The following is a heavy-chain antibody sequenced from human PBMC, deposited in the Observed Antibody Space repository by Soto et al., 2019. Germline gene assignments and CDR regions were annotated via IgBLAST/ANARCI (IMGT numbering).Heavy chain of an antibody. D-gene: IGHD6-6*01. V-gene: IGHV3-33*08. CDR3: ARIDSSSSE. J-gene: IGHJ4*02. CDR2: IWYDGSNK. Sequence: QVQLVESGGGVVQPGRSLRLSCAASGFTFSSYGMHWVRQAPGKGLEWVAVIWYDGSNKYYADSVKGRFTISRDNSKNTLDLQMNSLRAEDTAVYYCARIDSSSSEWGQGTLVTVSS. CDR1: GFTFSSYG.